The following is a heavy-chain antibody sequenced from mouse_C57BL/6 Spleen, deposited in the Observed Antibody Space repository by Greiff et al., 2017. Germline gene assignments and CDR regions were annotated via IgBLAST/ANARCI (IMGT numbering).Heavy chain of an antibody. CDR1: GFSLTSYG. V-gene: IGHV2-2*01. CDR2: IWSGGST. D-gene: IGHD2-4*01. CDR3: ASYYDYGYAMDY. Sequence: VKLVESGPGLVQPSQSLSITCTVSGFSLTSYGVHWVRQSPGKGLEWLGVIWSGGSTDYNAAFISRLSISKDNSKSQVFFKMNSLQADDTAIYYCASYYDYGYAMDYWGQGTSVTVSS. J-gene: IGHJ4*01.